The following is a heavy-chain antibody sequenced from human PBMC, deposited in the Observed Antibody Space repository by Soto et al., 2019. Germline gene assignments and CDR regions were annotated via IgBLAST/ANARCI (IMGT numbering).Heavy chain of an antibody. V-gene: IGHV3-23*01. CDR2: ITSSGRST. CDR3: ARGGREYASFPCDY. Sequence: EVQLLESGGGLVQPGGSLRLSCAASGFTFSNYAVNWVRQAPGKGLEWVSAITSSGRSTYYADSVKGRFTISRDNSKNTLYLQMNSLRAEDTAVYYCARGGREYASFPCDYWGQGTLVTVSS. J-gene: IGHJ4*02. D-gene: IGHD6-6*01. CDR1: GFTFSNYA.